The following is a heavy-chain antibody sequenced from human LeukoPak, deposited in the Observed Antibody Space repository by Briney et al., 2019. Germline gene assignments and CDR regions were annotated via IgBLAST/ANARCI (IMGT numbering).Heavy chain of an antibody. CDR1: GGSISSSSYY. Sequence: PSETLSLTCTVSGGSISSSSYYWGWIRPPPGKGLGWIGSIYYGESTYYNPSSESRVTISVDTSKNQFSLKLSSVTAADTAVYYCARHREQWPHLVYFDLWGRGTLVTVSS. CDR3: ARHREQWPHLVYFDL. D-gene: IGHD6-19*01. J-gene: IGHJ2*01. V-gene: IGHV4-39*01. CDR2: IYYGEST.